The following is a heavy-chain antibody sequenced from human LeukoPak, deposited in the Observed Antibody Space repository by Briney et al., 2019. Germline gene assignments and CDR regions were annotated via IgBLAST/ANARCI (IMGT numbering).Heavy chain of an antibody. J-gene: IGHJ4*02. CDR3: ARGPVAGNFDY. CDR1: GGSISSGSYY. D-gene: IGHD6-19*01. Sequence: PSETLSLTCTVSGGSISSGSYYWSWIRQPAGKGLEWIGRIYTSGSINYNPSLKSRVTISVDTSKNQFSLKLSSVTAADTAVYYCARGPVAGNFDYWGQGTLVTVSS. V-gene: IGHV4-61*02. CDR2: IYTSGSI.